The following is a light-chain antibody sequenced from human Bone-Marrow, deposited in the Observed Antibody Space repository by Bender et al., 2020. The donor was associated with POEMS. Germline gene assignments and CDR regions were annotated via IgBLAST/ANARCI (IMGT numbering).Light chain of an antibody. J-gene: IGLJ2*01. CDR2: QDT. V-gene: IGLV3-1*01. Sequence: SYELTQPPSVSVSQGQTATITCSGEKLGEEYACWYQQKPGQSPVVVIYQDTKRPSGIPERFSGSTSGNTASLTISGTQTMDEADYYYQSWGSNTAVFGGGTKLTVL. CDR1: KLGEEY. CDR3: QSWGSNTAV.